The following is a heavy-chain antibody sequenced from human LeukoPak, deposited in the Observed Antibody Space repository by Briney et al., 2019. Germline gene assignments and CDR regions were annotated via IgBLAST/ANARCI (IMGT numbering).Heavy chain of an antibody. CDR1: GFTFSSYA. V-gene: IGHV3-23*01. Sequence: GGSLRLSCAASGFTFSSYAMSWVRQAPGKGLEWVSAISGSGGSTYYADSVKGRFTISRDNSKNTLYLQMNSLRAEDTAVYYCAKVHKEGYDSKPFDYWGQGTLATVSS. CDR2: ISGSGGST. D-gene: IGHD3-22*01. CDR3: AKVHKEGYDSKPFDY. J-gene: IGHJ4*02.